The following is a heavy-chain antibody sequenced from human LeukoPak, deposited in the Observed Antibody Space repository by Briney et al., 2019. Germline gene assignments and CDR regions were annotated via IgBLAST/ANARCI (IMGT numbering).Heavy chain of an antibody. V-gene: IGHV3-30*03. CDR3: ARHARKRLTSNWDF. J-gene: IGHJ4*02. Sequence: GGSLRLSCAASGFTFSSYGMHWVRQAPGKGLEWVAVISYDGSNKYYADSVKGRFTISRDNSKNTLYLQMNSLRAEDTAVYYCARHARKRLTSNWDFWGQGTLVTVSS. CDR1: GFTFSSYG. D-gene: IGHD2-2*01. CDR2: ISYDGSNK.